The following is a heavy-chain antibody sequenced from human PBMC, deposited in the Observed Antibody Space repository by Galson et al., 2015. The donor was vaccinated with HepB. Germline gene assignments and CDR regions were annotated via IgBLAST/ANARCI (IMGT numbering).Heavy chain of an antibody. Sequence: SLRLSCAASGAASGSTFGRHGMHWVRQAPGKGLEWVALIWFDGSKKYHAEYLKGRFTISRDNSKNMLYLQMNSLGAEDTAMYYCARYLGDYYGFDIWGQGTMVIVSS. CDR3: ARYLGDYYGFDI. V-gene: IGHV3-33*01. D-gene: IGHD2/OR15-2a*01. CDR1: GSTFGRHG. J-gene: IGHJ3*02. CDR2: IWFDGSKK.